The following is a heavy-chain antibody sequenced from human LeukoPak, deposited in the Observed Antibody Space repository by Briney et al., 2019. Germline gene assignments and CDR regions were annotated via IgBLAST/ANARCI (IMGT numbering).Heavy chain of an antibody. D-gene: IGHD2-2*02. CDR2: INPNSGGT. CDR3: ASRCSSTSCYTDY. CDR1: GHTFTGYY. V-gene: IGHV1-2*02. J-gene: IGHJ4*02. Sequence: ASVKVSCKASGHTFTGYYMHWVRQAPGQGLEWMGWINPNSGGTNYAQKFQGRVTMTRDTSISTAYMELSRLRSDDTAVYYCASRCSSTSCYTDYWGQGTLVTVSS.